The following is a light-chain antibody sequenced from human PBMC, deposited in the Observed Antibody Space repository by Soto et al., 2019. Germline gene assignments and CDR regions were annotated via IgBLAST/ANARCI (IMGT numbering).Light chain of an antibody. CDR1: SGSVSTSYY. V-gene: IGLV8-61*01. Sequence: QTVVTQEPWFSVSPGGTVTLTCGLGSGSVSTSYYPSWYQQTPGQAPRTLIHTTNTRSSGVPDRFSGSILGNKAALTITGAQADDESDYYCVMYMGSGISVFGGGTQLNVL. J-gene: IGLJ3*02. CDR3: VMYMGSGISV. CDR2: TTN.